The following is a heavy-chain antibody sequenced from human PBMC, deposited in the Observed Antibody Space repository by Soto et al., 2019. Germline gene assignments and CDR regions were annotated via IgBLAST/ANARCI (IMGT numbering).Heavy chain of an antibody. CDR3: ARGWSGSPYYYYYYYMDV. CDR1: GGSISSYY. CDR2: IYDSGNT. D-gene: IGHD2-15*01. J-gene: IGHJ6*03. Sequence: SETLSLTCTVSGGSISSYYWSWIRQPPGKGLEWIGYIYDSGNTNYNPSLKSRVTISVDTSKKQFSLKLSSVTAADTAVYYCARGWSGSPYYYYYYYMDVWGKGTTVTVSS. V-gene: IGHV4-59*01.